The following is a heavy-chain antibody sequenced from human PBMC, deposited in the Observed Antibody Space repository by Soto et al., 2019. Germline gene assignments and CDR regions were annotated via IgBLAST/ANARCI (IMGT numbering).Heavy chain of an antibody. Sequence: PSETLSLTCTVSGGFINNYYWSWIRQPPGKGLEWIGYIYYSGSTSYNPSLKSRVTISVDTSRNQFSLKLSSVPAADTAVYYCARTRANAFEIWGQGTMVTVSS. CDR1: GGFINNYY. J-gene: IGHJ3*02. CDR3: ARTRANAFEI. CDR2: IYYSGST. V-gene: IGHV4-59*01.